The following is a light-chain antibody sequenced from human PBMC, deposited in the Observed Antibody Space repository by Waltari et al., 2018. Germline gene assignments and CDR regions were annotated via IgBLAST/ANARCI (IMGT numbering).Light chain of an antibody. Sequence: QSVLTQPPSVSAAPGQMVTISCSGSSSNIRHNYVSWYQHLPGTAPKVFIYDNNRRPSEIPDRFSGSKSATSATLAIAGLQTGDEADYYCGTWDSTLSAWVFGGGTRLTVL. V-gene: IGLV1-51*01. CDR3: GTWDSTLSAWV. J-gene: IGLJ3*02. CDR2: DNN. CDR1: SSNIRHNY.